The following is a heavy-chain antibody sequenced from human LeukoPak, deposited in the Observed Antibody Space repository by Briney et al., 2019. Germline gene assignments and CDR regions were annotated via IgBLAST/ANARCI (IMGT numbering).Heavy chain of an antibody. CDR2: IYHSGST. V-gene: IGHV4-38-2*02. CDR1: GGAISDYY. Sequence: SETLSLTCTVSGGAISDYYWSWMRQPPGKGLEWIGSIYHSGSTYYNPSLKSRVTISVDTSKNQFSLKLSSVTAADTAVYYCARDALLSGYFDLWGRGTLVTVSS. D-gene: IGHD3-3*01. J-gene: IGHJ2*01. CDR3: ARDALLSGYFDL.